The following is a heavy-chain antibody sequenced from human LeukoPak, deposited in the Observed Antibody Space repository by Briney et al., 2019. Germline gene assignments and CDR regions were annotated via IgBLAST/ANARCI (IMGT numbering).Heavy chain of an antibody. V-gene: IGHV3-66*03. D-gene: IGHD2-15*01. Sequence: PGGSLRLSCAVSGFRASDYYMSWVRQAPGKGLEWVALIRGSGDTFYGDSVKGRFTISRDDSKNTVYHRMNSLRVEDTAVYFCARDRAATQDWVEFDPWGQGTLVTVSS. CDR3: ARDRAATQDWVEFDP. CDR1: GFRASDYY. CDR2: IRGSGDT. J-gene: IGHJ5*02.